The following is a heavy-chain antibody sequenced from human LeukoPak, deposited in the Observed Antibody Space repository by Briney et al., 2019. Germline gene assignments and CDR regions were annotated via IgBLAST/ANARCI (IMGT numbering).Heavy chain of an antibody. Sequence: NPSETLSLTCTVSGGSISSGSDYWTWIRQPAGKGLEWIGRMYVSGSTDYNPSLKSRVTMSVDTSRNQFSLTLTSVTAADRAVYYCARDRGQWLVPGSYFDLWGQGVLVTVSS. J-gene: IGHJ4*02. CDR1: GGSISSGSDY. CDR3: ARDRGQWLVPGSYFDL. D-gene: IGHD6-19*01. CDR2: MYVSGST. V-gene: IGHV4-61*02.